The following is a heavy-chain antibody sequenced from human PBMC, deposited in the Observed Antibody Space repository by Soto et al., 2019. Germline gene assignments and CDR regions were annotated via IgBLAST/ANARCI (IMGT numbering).Heavy chain of an antibody. CDR3: ARQTTITGAFDI. Sequence: PGESLKISCKGSGYTFTSQWISWVRQMPGKGLEWMGRIDPSDSYTNYSPSFQGHVTISADKSITTAFLQWSSLKASDTAMYYFARQTTITGAFDIWGQGTMVTVSS. CDR1: GYTFTSQW. CDR2: IDPSDSYT. D-gene: IGHD5-12*01. V-gene: IGHV5-10-1*01. J-gene: IGHJ3*02.